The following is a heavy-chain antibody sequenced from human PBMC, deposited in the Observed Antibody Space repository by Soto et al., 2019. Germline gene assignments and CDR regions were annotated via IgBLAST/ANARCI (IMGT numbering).Heavy chain of an antibody. CDR1: GYTFTSYD. J-gene: IGHJ4*02. CDR2: MNPNSGNT. Sequence: ASVKVSCKASGYTFTSYDINWVRQATGQGLEWMGWMNPNSGNTGYAQKFQGRVTMTRNTSISTAYMELSSLRSEDTAVYYCARDPSSGWYFEAALDYWGQGTLVTVSS. V-gene: IGHV1-8*01. CDR3: ARDPSSGWYFEAALDY. D-gene: IGHD6-19*01.